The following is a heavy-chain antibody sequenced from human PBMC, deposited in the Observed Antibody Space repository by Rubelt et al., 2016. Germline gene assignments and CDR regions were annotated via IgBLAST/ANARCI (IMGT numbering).Heavy chain of an antibody. D-gene: IGHD1-26*01. Sequence: DVQLVESGGGLVQPGGPLRLSCAASGFPVSSNYMSWVRQAPGKGLEWVSIIYADGTPYYADSVRGRFISSRDIAKNTVYLQRNSLRAEDTALYYCASGRSIVDFWGQGTLVIVSA. CDR2: IYADGTP. V-gene: IGHV3-66*01. J-gene: IGHJ4*02. CDR3: ASGRSIVDF. CDR1: GFPVSSNY.